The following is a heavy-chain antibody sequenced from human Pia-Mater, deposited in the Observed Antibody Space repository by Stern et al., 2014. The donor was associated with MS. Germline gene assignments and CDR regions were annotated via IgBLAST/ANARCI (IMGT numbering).Heavy chain of an antibody. CDR2: IGPTSGAT. CDR3: ARQYSSYPDY. CDR1: GYTFTGHY. Sequence: MQLVESGAEVRKPGASVKVSCKASGYTFTGHYVHWVRQAPGQGPEWMGRIGPTSGATNFAQKFQGRVTLTRDTSISTAYMELSSLTSDDPAVYYCARQYSSYPDYWGQGTLVTVSS. V-gene: IGHV1-2*06. D-gene: IGHD4-11*01. J-gene: IGHJ4*02.